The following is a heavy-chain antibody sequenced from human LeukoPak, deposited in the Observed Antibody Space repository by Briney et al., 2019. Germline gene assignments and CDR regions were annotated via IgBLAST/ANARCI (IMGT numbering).Heavy chain of an antibody. CDR2: IHYSGNT. CDR1: GDSISTDSHL. J-gene: IGHJ4*02. V-gene: IGHV4-39*07. CDR3: ARGLGPTSIDY. D-gene: IGHD2-2*01. Sequence: PSETLSLTCTVSGDSISTDSHLWSWIRQPPGQGPEWIGSIHYSGNTYYNPSLETRVTISVDTSKNQFSLKLSSVTAADTAVYYCARGLGPTSIDYWGQGTLVTVSS.